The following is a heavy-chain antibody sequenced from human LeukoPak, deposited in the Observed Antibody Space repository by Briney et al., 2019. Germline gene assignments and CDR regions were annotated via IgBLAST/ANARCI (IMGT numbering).Heavy chain of an antibody. CDR1: GYTFTSYG. J-gene: IGHJ4*02. CDR3: AREVAI. CDR2: ISAYNGNT. Sequence: ASVKVSCKASGYTFTSYGISWVRQAPGQGLEWMGWISAYNGNTNYAQKLQARVTITRDTSANTAYLELSSLRSEDTAVYYCAREVAIWGQGTLVTVSS. D-gene: IGHD2-15*01. V-gene: IGHV1-18*01.